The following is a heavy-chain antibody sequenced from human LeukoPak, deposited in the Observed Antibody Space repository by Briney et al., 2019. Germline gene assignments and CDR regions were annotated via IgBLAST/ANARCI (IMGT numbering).Heavy chain of an antibody. J-gene: IGHJ3*02. Sequence: SETLSLTYTVSGVSISSVGYYWSWIRQYPGKGLEWIGYISYSGNTYYNPSLKSRVSISVDTSKTQFSLNLSSVTAADTALYYCERDWLYYYDGRAYYNAVDIWGQGTMVTVSS. D-gene: IGHD3-22*01. CDR1: GVSISSVGYY. CDR3: ERDWLYYYDGRAYYNAVDI. CDR2: ISYSGNT. V-gene: IGHV4-31*03.